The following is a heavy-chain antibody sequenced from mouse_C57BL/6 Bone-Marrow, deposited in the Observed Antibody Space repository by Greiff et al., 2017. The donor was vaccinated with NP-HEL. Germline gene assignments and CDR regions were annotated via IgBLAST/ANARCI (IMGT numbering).Heavy chain of an antibody. J-gene: IGHJ2*01. D-gene: IGHD1-1*01. CDR1: GYTFTSYW. CDR2: IDPSDSYT. V-gene: IGHV1-69*01. CDR3: ARSGYYGSSRFDY. Sequence: VKLQESGAELVMPGASVKLSCKASGYTFTSYWMHWVKQRPGQGLEWIGEIDPSDSYTNYNQKFKGKSTLTVDKSSSTAYMQLSSLTSEDSAVYYCARSGYYGSSRFDYWGQGTTLTVSS.